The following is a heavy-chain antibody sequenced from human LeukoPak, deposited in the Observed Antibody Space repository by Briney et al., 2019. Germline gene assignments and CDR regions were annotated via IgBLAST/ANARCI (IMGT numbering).Heavy chain of an antibody. CDR2: ISAYNGNT. Sequence: ASVKVSCKASGYTFTSYGISWVRQAPGQGLEWMGWISAYNGNTNYAQKLQGRVTMTTDTSTSTAYMELRSLRSNDTAVYYCARTAITTRSDYGGSSDYWGQGTLVTVSS. J-gene: IGHJ4*02. CDR1: GYTFTSYG. CDR3: ARTAITTRSDYGGSSDY. V-gene: IGHV1-18*01. D-gene: IGHD4-23*01.